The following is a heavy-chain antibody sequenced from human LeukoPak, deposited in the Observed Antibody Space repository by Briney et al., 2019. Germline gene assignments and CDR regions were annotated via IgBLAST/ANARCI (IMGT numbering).Heavy chain of an antibody. CDR1: GYTFTSYD. Sequence: ASVKVSCKASGYTFTSYDINWVRQATGQGLEWMGWMNPNSGNTGYAQKFQGRVTMTRNTSISTAYMELSSLRSEDTAVYYCAVNAKPDDYSGNFAEYWGQGTLVTVSS. CDR3: AVNAKPDDYSGNFAEY. V-gene: IGHV1-8*01. D-gene: IGHD4-23*01. J-gene: IGHJ4*02. CDR2: MNPNSGNT.